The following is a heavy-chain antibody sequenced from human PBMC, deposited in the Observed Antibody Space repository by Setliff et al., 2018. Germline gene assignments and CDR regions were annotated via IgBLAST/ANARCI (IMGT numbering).Heavy chain of an antibody. Sequence: GGSLRLSCAASGFCFSDNYMSWTRQATGKGLEWVAYISSSGISRAYADSVKGRFTVFRDNSKNTLYLQMSSLSADDPAMYCCARDQFRNSGGLYSWGQGTLVTVSS. CDR3: ARDQFRNSGGLYS. D-gene: IGHD1-7*01. CDR1: GFCFSDNY. J-gene: IGHJ5*02. V-gene: IGHV3-11*04. CDR2: ISSSGISR.